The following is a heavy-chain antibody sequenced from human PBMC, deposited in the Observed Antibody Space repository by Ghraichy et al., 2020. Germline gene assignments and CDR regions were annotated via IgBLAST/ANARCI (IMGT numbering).Heavy chain of an antibody. CDR1: GFTFSSYW. CDR2: INSDGSST. D-gene: IGHD3-16*01. J-gene: IGHJ4*02. CDR3: ARDEEGLRGFDY. V-gene: IGHV3-74*01. Sequence: LSLTCAASGFTFSSYWMHWVRQAPGKGLVWVSRINSDGSSTSYADSVKGRFTISRDNAKNTLYLQMNSLRAEDTAVYYCARDEEGLRGFDYWGQGTLVIVSS.